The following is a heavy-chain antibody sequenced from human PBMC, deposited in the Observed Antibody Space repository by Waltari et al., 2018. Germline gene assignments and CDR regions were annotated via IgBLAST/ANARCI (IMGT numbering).Heavy chain of an antibody. CDR1: GFTFSSYG. Sequence: QVQLVESGGGVVQPGGSLRLSCAASGFTFSSYGMHWVRQAPGKGLEWVAFIRYDGSNKYYADSVKGRFTISRDNSKNTLYLQMNSLRAEDTAVYYCAKMGLLWFRELFSSDYWGQGTLVTVSS. D-gene: IGHD3-10*01. CDR2: IRYDGSNK. V-gene: IGHV3-30*02. CDR3: AKMGLLWFRELFSSDY. J-gene: IGHJ4*02.